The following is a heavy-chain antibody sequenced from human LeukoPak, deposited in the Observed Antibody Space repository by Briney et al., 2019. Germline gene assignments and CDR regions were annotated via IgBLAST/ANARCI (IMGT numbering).Heavy chain of an antibody. CDR1: GFTFSSYA. Sequence: GGSLRLSCVVSGFTFSSYAIHWVCRAPGQGLGWVAVISYDGSNKYYADSVRGRFTISRDNSKHTLYLQMNSLRAEDTAVYYCARDRGAAAGSFYGMDVWGQGTTVTVSS. V-gene: IGHV3-30-3*01. CDR3: ARDRGAAAGSFYGMDV. CDR2: ISYDGSNK. D-gene: IGHD6-13*01. J-gene: IGHJ6*02.